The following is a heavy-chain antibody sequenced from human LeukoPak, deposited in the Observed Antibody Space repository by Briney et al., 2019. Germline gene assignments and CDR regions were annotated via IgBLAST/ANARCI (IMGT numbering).Heavy chain of an antibody. CDR1: GGSISSSSYY. CDR2: IYYSGST. V-gene: IGHV4-39*01. Sequence: SETLSLTCTVSGGSISSSSYYWGWIRQPPGKGLEWIGSIYYSGSTYYNPSLKSRVTISVDTSKNQFSLKLSSVTAADTAVYYCARREWSGYGMDVWGQGTTVTVSS. J-gene: IGHJ6*02. CDR3: ARREWSGYGMDV. D-gene: IGHD3-3*01.